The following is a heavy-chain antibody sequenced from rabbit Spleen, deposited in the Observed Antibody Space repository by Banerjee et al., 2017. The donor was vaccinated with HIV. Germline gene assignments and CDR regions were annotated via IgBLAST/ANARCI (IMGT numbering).Heavy chain of an antibody. CDR3: ARDTGSSFSSYGMDL. J-gene: IGHJ6*01. CDR2: IYAGDGNT. V-gene: IGHV1S40*01. Sequence: QQLVESGGGLVQPGASLTLTCTASGFSFSSRYYMCWVRQAPGKGLEWIACIYAGDGNTHYASWAKGRFTISKTSSTTVFLQMTSLTAADTATYFCARDTGSSFSSYGMDLWGPGTLVTVS. CDR1: GFSFSSRYY. D-gene: IGHD8-1*01.